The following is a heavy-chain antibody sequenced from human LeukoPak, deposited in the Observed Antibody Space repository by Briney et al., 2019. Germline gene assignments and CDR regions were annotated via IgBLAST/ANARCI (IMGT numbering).Heavy chain of an antibody. CDR2: IYYSGST. Sequence: SETLSLTCTVSGGSISSYYWSWIRQPPGKGLEWIGYIYYSGSTNYNPSLKSRVTISVDTSKNQFSLKLSSVTAADTAVYYCARDSRRYSGSYYYYYYMDVWGKGTTVTISS. J-gene: IGHJ6*03. V-gene: IGHV4-59*01. CDR3: ARDSRRYSGSYYYYYYMDV. CDR1: GGSISSYY. D-gene: IGHD1-26*01.